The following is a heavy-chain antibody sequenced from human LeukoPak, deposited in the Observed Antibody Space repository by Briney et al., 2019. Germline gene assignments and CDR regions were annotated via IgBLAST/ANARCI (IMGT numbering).Heavy chain of an antibody. CDR1: GFTFTNNF. V-gene: IGHV3-7*01. D-gene: IGHD6-13*01. CDR2: IKQDGSET. CDR3: ARVGALSSSWLLY. J-gene: IGHJ4*02. Sequence: PGGSLRLSCAASGFTFTNNFMRWVRQVPGKGLEWVANIKQDGSETTYADSVRGRFTIFRDNAKDSVYLQMNSLRAEDTAVYFCARVGALSSSWLLYWGQGTLVTVSS.